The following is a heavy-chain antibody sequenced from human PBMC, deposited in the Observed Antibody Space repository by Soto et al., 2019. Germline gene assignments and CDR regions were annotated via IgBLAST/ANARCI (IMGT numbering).Heavy chain of an antibody. CDR2: IYYSGST. J-gene: IGHJ6*03. V-gene: IGHV4-59*08. CDR3: ARRVKDDILTGYYYYMDV. D-gene: IGHD3-9*01. CDR1: GGSISSYY. Sequence: QVQLQESGPGLVKPSETLSLTCTVSGGSISSYYWSWIRQPPGKGLEWIGYIYYSGSTNYNPSLKSRVTISVDTSKNQFSLKLSSVTAADTAVYYCARRVKDDILTGYYYYMDVWGKGTTVTVSS.